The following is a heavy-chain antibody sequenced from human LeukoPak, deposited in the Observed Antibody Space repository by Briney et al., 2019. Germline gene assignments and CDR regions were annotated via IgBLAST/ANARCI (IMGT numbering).Heavy chain of an antibody. CDR3: ARVLGIAVPFTGGY. D-gene: IGHD6-19*01. Sequence: ASVKVSCKASGYTFTGYYMRWVRQAPGQGLEWMGWTNPNSGGTNYAQKFQGRVTMTRDTSISTPYMELSRLRSDDTAVYYCARVLGIAVPFTGGYWGQGTLVTVSS. V-gene: IGHV1-2*02. CDR1: GYTFTGYY. CDR2: TNPNSGGT. J-gene: IGHJ4*02.